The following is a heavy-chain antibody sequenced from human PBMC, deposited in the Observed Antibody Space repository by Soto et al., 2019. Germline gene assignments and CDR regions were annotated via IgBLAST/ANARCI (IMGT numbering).Heavy chain of an antibody. CDR3: ARSGYSISWYWFDP. D-gene: IGHD6-13*01. CDR1: GYTFTSYG. J-gene: IGHJ5*02. Sequence: QVQLVQSGAEVKKPGASVKVSCKTSGYTFTSYGIAWVRQAPGQGLEWMGWISAYNGNTNYAQKVQDRVTMTTDTSTSTAYMELRSLRSDDTAVYYCARSGYSISWYWFDPWGQGTLVTVSS. CDR2: ISAYNGNT. V-gene: IGHV1-18*01.